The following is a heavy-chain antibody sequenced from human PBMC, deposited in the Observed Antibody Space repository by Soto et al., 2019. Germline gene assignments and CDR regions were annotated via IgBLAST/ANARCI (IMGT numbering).Heavy chain of an antibody. CDR1: GFTFSSYA. J-gene: IGHJ4*02. Sequence: GGSLRLSCAASGFTFSSYAMSWVRQAPGKGLEWVSAISGSGGSTYYADSVKGRFTISRDNSKNTLYLQMNSLRAEDTAVYYCAKAFPKNPTERHIVVVPAAEGFDYWGQGTLVTVSS. CDR2: ISGSGGST. D-gene: IGHD2-2*01. V-gene: IGHV3-23*01. CDR3: AKAFPKNPTERHIVVVPAAEGFDY.